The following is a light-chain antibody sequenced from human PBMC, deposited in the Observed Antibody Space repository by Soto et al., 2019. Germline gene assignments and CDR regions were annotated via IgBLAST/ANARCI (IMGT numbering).Light chain of an antibody. J-gene: IGKJ1*01. CDR3: QQSYSTPLT. Sequence: DIQMTQSPSSLSASVGDRVTITCRASLRIGTYLNWFQQKPGKAPKILIYAASSLHSGVPSRFSGSGSGTDFSLTISSLQPEDFATYYCQQSYSTPLTFGPGTKVEIK. CDR1: LRIGTY. CDR2: AAS. V-gene: IGKV1-39*01.